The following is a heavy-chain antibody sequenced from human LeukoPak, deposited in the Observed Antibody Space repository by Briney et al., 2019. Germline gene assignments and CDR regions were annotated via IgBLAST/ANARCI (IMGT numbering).Heavy chain of an antibody. D-gene: IGHD1-26*01. J-gene: IGHJ4*02. V-gene: IGHV3-48*01. CDR1: GFTFSAYS. Sequence: GGSLRLSCAASGFTFSAYSMNWVRQAPGKGLEWVSYISSSGSNIHYADSVKGRFTIYRDTGKNSLYLQMSSLRAEDTAVYYCARLASGSYPNYFDYWGQGLLVTVSS. CDR3: ARLASGSYPNYFDY. CDR2: ISSSGSNI.